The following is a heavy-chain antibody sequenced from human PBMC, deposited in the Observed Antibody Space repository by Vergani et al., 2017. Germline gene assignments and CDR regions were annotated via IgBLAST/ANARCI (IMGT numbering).Heavy chain of an antibody. CDR2: IYYSGST. V-gene: IGHV4-59*01. CDR1: GGPISSYY. J-gene: IGHJ5*02. D-gene: IGHD3-10*01. Sequence: QVQLQESGPGLVKPSETLSLTCTVSGGPISSYYWSWIRQPPGKGLDWIGYIYYSGSTNYNPSLKSRVTISVDTSKNQFSLKLSSVTAADTAVYYCARLAMVRGVIGDWFDPWGQGTLVTVSS. CDR3: ARLAMVRGVIGDWFDP.